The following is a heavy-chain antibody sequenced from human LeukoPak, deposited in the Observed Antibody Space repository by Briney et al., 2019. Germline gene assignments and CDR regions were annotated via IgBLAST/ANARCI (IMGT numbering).Heavy chain of an antibody. CDR1: GGSFSGYY. Sequence: SETLSPTCAVYGGSFSGYYWSWIRQPPGKGLEWIGEINHSGSTNYNPSLKSRVTISVDTSKNQFSLKLSSVTAADTAVYYCARAQQQLLPFDYWGQGTLVTVSS. V-gene: IGHV4-34*01. CDR3: ARAQQQLLPFDY. J-gene: IGHJ4*02. D-gene: IGHD6-13*01. CDR2: INHSGST.